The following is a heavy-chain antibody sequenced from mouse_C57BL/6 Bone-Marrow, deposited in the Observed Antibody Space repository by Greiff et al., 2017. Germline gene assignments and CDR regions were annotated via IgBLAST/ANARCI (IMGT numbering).Heavy chain of an antibody. CDR2: IIPNYGTT. V-gene: IGHV1-39*01. CDR3: ARGYDDDDAIDD. J-gene: IGHJ2*02. D-gene: IGHD2-4*01. CDR1: GYSFTDYN. Sequence: VQLQQSGPELVKPGASVKISCKASGYSFTDYNMHWVKQSPGHSLEWIGVIIPNYGTTSYNQKFKGKATLTVDQSSSTAYMQLNSLTSEEYAVDYWARGYDDDDAIDDWGQGTSLTVSS.